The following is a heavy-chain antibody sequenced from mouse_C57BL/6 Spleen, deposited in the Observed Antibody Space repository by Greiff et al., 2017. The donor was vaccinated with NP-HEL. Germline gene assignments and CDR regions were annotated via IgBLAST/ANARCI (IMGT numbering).Heavy chain of an antibody. J-gene: IGHJ1*03. CDR2: ISYDGSN. CDR3: ASEGITSYFDV. D-gene: IGHD1-1*01. Sequence: EVKLMESGPGLVKPSQSLSLTCSVTGYSITSGYYWNWIRQFPGNKLEWMGYISYDGSNNYNPSLKNRISITRDTSKNQFFLKLNSVTTEDTATYYCASEGITSYFDVWGTGTTVTVSS. V-gene: IGHV3-6*01. CDR1: GYSITSGYY.